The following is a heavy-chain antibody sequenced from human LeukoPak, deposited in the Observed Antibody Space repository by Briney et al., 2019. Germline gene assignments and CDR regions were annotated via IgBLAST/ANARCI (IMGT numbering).Heavy chain of an antibody. CDR2: IYYSGTT. V-gene: IGHV4-59*01. D-gene: IGHD6-13*01. Sequence: SEALSLTCTVSGGSISSYYWSWIRQPPGKGLEWIGYIYYSGTTNYNPSLKSRVTISVDTSKNQFSLKLSSVTAADTAVYYCARGVYIAAAQYGYWGQGTLATVSS. J-gene: IGHJ4*02. CDR1: GGSISSYY. CDR3: ARGVYIAAAQYGY.